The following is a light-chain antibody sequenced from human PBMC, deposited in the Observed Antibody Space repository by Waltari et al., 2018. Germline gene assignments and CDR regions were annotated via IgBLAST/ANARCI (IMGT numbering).Light chain of an antibody. CDR1: QGISNY. J-gene: IGKJ1*01. CDR3: QKYNSAPQT. Sequence: DIQMTQSPSSLSASVGDRVTITCRASQGISNYLAWYQQKPGKVHKLLVYAASTLQSGFPSRFSGSGSGTDFTLTISSLQPEDVATYYCQKYNSAPQTFGQGTKVEIK. CDR2: AAS. V-gene: IGKV1-27*01.